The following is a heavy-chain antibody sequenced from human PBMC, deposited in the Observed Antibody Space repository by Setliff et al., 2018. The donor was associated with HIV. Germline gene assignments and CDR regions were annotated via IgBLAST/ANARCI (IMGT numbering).Heavy chain of an antibody. CDR1: GGSINSYY. Sequence: PSETLSLTCTVSGGSINSYYWNWIRQSPGKGLEWIGFIHHTGSTVSNPSLKSRVTILMDLPRNQLPLHLASVTTADTAVYFCAPGEGVASTYYHDWGQGTQVTVSS. D-gene: IGHD3-3*01. CDR2: IHHTGST. CDR3: APGEGVASTYYHD. J-gene: IGHJ4*01. V-gene: IGHV4-59*03.